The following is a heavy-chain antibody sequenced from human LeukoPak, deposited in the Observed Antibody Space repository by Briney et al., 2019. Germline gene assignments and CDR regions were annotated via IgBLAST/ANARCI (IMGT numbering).Heavy chain of an antibody. CDR3: AREEEVTRIFDY. Sequence: SQTLSLTCTVSGGSISCGDYYWSWIRQPPGKGLEWIGYIYYSGSTYYNPSLKSRVTISVDTSKNQFSLKLSSVTAADTAVYHCAREEEVTRIFDYWGQGTLVTVSS. V-gene: IGHV4-30-4*08. CDR2: IYYSGST. J-gene: IGHJ4*02. CDR1: GGSISCGDYY. D-gene: IGHD4-11*01.